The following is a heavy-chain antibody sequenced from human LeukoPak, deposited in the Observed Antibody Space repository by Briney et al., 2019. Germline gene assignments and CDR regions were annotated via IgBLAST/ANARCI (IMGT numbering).Heavy chain of an antibody. CDR1: GFTVSSNY. Sequence: PGGSLRLSCAASGFTVSSNYMSWVRQAPGKGLEWVSVIYSGGSTYYADSVKGRFTISRDNSKNTLYLQMNSLRAEDTAVYYCARDLAAGYCTNGVCPYYYYGMDVWGQGTRVTVSS. V-gene: IGHV3-66*01. CDR2: IYSGGST. CDR3: ARDLAAGYCTNGVCPYYYYGMDV. J-gene: IGHJ6*02. D-gene: IGHD2-8*01.